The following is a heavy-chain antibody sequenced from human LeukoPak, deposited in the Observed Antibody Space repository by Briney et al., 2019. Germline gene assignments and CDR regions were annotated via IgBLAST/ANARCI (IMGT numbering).Heavy chain of an antibody. D-gene: IGHD3-3*01. CDR2: MNPNSGNT. Sequence: ASVKVSRKASGYTFTSYDINWVRQATGQGLEWMGWMNPNSGNTGYAQKFQGRVTMTRNTSISTAYMELSSLRSEDTAVYYCARSSMYYDFWSGYSYYYYYGMDVWGQGTTVTVSS. CDR3: ARSSMYYDFWSGYSYYYYYGMDV. V-gene: IGHV1-8*01. J-gene: IGHJ6*02. CDR1: GYTFTSYD.